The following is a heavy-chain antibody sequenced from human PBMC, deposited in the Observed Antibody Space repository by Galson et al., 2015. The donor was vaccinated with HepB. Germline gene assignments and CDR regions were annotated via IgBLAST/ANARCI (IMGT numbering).Heavy chain of an antibody. J-gene: IGHJ3*02. Sequence: SLRLSCAASGFTFSGSAMHWVRQASGKGLEWVGRIRSKANSHATAYAASVKGRFTISRDDSKNTAYLQMNSLKTEDTAVYYCTKVVPAAIGAFDIWGQGTMVTVSS. CDR1: GFTFSGSA. D-gene: IGHD2-2*01. V-gene: IGHV3-73*01. CDR2: IRSKANSHAT. CDR3: TKVVPAAIGAFDI.